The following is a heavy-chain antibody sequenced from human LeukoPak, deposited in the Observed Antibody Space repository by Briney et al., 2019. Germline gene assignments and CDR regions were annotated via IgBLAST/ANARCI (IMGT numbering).Heavy chain of an antibody. CDR3: ARDAGGRTQREGWFDP. CDR2: ISSGGMWI. D-gene: IGHD1-26*01. Sequence: GGSLRLSCAASGFTFRDYWMTWVRQTPGKGLEWVSSISSGGMWIYYADSLKGRFTISRDNAKNSLYLQMKSLRVEDTAVYYCARDAGGRTQREGWFDPWGQGTLVTVSS. CDR1: GFTFRDYW. J-gene: IGHJ5*02. V-gene: IGHV3-21*01.